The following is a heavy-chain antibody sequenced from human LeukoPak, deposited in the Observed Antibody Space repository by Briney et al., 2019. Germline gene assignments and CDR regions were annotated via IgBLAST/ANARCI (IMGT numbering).Heavy chain of an antibody. V-gene: IGHV3-9*01. CDR3: VKGHNYELWSGHHYYYGMDV. J-gene: IGHJ6*02. Sequence: PGGSLRLSCAASGFAFDEYAMHWVRQGPGKGPEWVSGISWNSNNIAYADSVKGRFIISRDNAKNSLHLEMSNLRAEDTAFYYCVKGHNYELWSGHHYYYGMDVWGRGTTVTVSS. CDR2: ISWNSNNI. CDR1: GFAFDEYA. D-gene: IGHD3-3*01.